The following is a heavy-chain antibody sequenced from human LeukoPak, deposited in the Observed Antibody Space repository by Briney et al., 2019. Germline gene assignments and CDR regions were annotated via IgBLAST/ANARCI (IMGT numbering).Heavy chain of an antibody. V-gene: IGHV1-3*03. D-gene: IGHD3-16*02. CDR3: ARAPYDYVWGSYRPNYFDY. CDR1: GYTFTSYA. J-gene: IGHJ4*02. CDR2: INAGNGNT. Sequence: ASVKVSCKASGYTFTSYAMHWVRQAPGQRLEWMGWINAGNGNTKYSQEFQGRVTITRDTSASTAYMELSSLRSEDMAVYYCARAPYDYVWGSYRPNYFDYWGQGTWSPSPQ.